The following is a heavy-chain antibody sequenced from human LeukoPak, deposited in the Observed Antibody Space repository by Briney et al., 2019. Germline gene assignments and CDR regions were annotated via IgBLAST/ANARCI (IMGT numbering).Heavy chain of an antibody. CDR1: GFTFSSHW. D-gene: IGHD6-13*01. CDR3: ARVWYSSTWCIDH. Sequence: PGDSLRLSCAASGFTFSSHWMHWVREAPGKGLVWFSRINSDGSSTNYAASVKGRFTISKDNAKNTLYLQMNSLIAEDTAVYYCARVWYSSTWCIDHWGQGTLVTVSS. J-gene: IGHJ4*02. V-gene: IGHV3-74*01. CDR2: INSDGSST.